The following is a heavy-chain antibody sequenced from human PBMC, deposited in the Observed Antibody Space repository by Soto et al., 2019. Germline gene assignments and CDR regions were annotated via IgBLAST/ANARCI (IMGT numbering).Heavy chain of an antibody. D-gene: IGHD2-15*01. V-gene: IGHV1-69*06. CDR3: ASGYCSGGSCYPYDAFDI. J-gene: IGHJ3*02. Sequence: SVKVSCKASGGTFSSYAISWVRQAPGQGLEWMGGIIPIFGTANYAQKFQGRVTITADKSTSTAYMELSSLRYEDTAVYYCASGYCSGGSCYPYDAFDIWGQGTMVTV. CDR2: IIPIFGTA. CDR1: GGTFSSYA.